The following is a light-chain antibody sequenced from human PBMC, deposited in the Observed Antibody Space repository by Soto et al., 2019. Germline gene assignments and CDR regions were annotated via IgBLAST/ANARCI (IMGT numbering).Light chain of an antibody. Sequence: QSVLKKPRSVSGSPGHSVTISCTGTSNDVGIYNYVSWYQQHPDKAPQLMIYDVSNRPSGVPDRFSGSKSGNTASLTISGLQAEDEADYYCSSYTSSSTLPYVFGTGTKVTVL. V-gene: IGLV2-11*01. CDR3: SSYTSSSTLPYV. CDR1: SNDVGIYNY. CDR2: DVS. J-gene: IGLJ1*01.